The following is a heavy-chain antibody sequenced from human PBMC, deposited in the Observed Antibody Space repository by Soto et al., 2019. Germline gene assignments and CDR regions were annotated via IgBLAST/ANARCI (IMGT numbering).Heavy chain of an antibody. CDR1: GFTFGNYA. D-gene: IGHD1-26*01. J-gene: IGHJ5*02. CDR3: AKGSPYSGTYFHP. V-gene: IGHV3-23*01. CDR2: ISGSGGST. Sequence: GGSLRLSCSASGFTFGNYAMSWVRRIPGKGLEWVSAISGSGGSTNYEDSVKGRFTISRDNSKSTLYLQMNSLRVDDTAVYYCAKGSPYSGTYFHPWGQGTLVTVSS.